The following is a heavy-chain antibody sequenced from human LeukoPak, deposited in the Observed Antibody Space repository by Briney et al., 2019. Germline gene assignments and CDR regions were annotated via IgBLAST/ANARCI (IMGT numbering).Heavy chain of an antibody. CDR1: VFTPRRYW. Sequence: GGSLRLSCAASVFTPRRYWMYGVRQASGKELVWVSRIKNDGIATRYANSIKGIFTISRDNAKNTLYLQMNSLRAEDTAVYYCARNSYAWSGYSDESTDAFDIWGQGTMVTVSS. V-gene: IGHV3-74*01. CDR3: ARNSYAWSGYSDESTDAFDI. J-gene: IGHJ3*02. D-gene: IGHD3-3*01. CDR2: IKNDGIAT.